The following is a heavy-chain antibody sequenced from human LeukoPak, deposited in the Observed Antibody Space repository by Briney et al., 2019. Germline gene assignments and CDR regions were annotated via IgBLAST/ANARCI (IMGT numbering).Heavy chain of an antibody. D-gene: IGHD2-21*02. J-gene: IGHJ4*02. V-gene: IGHV3-48*01. CDR1: GFTFSSYS. CDR3: ARVVTAPTGYYFDY. CDR2: ISSSSSTI. Sequence: GGFLRLSCSASGFTFSSYSMNWVRQAPGKGLEWVSYISSSSSTIYYADSVKGRFTISRDNAKNSLYLQMNSLRAEDTAVYYCARVVTAPTGYYFDYWGQGTLVTVSS.